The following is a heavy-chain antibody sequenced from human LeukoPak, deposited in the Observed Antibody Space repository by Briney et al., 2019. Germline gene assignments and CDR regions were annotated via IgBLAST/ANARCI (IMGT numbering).Heavy chain of an antibody. V-gene: IGHV3-66*01. D-gene: IGHD1-26*01. CDR3: ARRSSGSYSNWFDP. J-gene: IGHJ5*02. CDR2: IYSGGST. Sequence: GGSLRLSCAASGFTVSSNYMSWVRQAPGKGLEWVSVIYSGGSTYYADSVKGRFTISRDNSKNTLYLQMNSLRAEDTAVYYCARRSSGSYSNWFDPWGQGTLVTVSS. CDR1: GFTVSSNY.